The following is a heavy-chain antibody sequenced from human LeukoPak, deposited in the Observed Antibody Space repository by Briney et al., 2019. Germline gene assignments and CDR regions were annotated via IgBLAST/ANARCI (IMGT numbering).Heavy chain of an antibody. D-gene: IGHD1-26*01. CDR1: GGSISSYY. CDR3: ARLVGATFFDY. CDR2: IYTSGST. V-gene: IGHV4-4*09. Sequence: SETLSLTCTVSGGSISSYYWSWIRQPPGKGLEWIGYIYTSGSTNYNPPLKSRVTISVDTSKNQFSLKLSSVTAADTAVYYRARLVGATFFDYWGQGTLVTVSS. J-gene: IGHJ4*02.